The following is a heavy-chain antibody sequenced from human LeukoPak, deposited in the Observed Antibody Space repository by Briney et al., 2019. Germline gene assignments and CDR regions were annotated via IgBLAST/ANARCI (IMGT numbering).Heavy chain of an antibody. CDR3: ARSLKYYYGSGSYSPFDY. D-gene: IGHD3-10*01. Sequence: GASVKVSCKASGGTFSSYAISWVRQAPGQGLEWMGGIIPIFGTANYAQKFQGRVTITTDESTSTAYMELSSLGSEDTAVYYCARSLKYYYGSGSYSPFDYWGQGTLVTVSS. CDR1: GGTFSSYA. V-gene: IGHV1-69*05. J-gene: IGHJ4*02. CDR2: IIPIFGTA.